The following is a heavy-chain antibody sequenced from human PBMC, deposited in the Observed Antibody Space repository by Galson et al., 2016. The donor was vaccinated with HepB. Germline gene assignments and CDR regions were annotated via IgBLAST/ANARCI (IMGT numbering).Heavy chain of an antibody. Sequence: SLRLSCAVSGFTFTTYSMSWVRQVPGKGLEWVSIISRRSSYIYHADSVKGRFTISRDNARNSLYLEINSLRAEDTALYYCARLGAGAMPTNFERDYYYGMDFWGQGTTVTVSS. CDR2: ISRRSSYI. CDR1: GFTFTTYS. CDR3: ARLGAGAMPTNFERDYYYGMDF. J-gene: IGHJ6*02. D-gene: IGHD5-24*01. V-gene: IGHV3-21*06.